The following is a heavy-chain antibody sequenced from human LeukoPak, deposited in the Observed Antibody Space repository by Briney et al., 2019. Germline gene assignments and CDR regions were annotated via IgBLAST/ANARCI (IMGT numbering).Heavy chain of an antibody. Sequence: GGSLRLSCEASGFTLSSHWMSWVRQAPGKGLEWVAHINQDESEKSYVDSAKGRFTISRDNGKNSLYLQMSSLRVEDTGVYHCARGHYGLDAWGQGTTVTVSS. CDR1: GFTLSSHW. V-gene: IGHV3-7*03. CDR3: ARGHYGLDA. J-gene: IGHJ6*02. CDR2: INQDESEK.